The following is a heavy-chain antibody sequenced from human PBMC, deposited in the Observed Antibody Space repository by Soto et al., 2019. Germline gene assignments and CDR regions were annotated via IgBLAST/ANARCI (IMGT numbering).Heavy chain of an antibody. Sequence: SSETLSLTCAVSGGSISSGGYSWSWIRQPPGKGLEWIGYTYHSGSTYYNPSLKSRVTISVDRSKNQFSLKLSSVTAADTAVYYCARGNIVVVPAAQGENWFDPWGQGTLVTVSS. D-gene: IGHD2-2*01. CDR2: TYHSGST. J-gene: IGHJ5*02. V-gene: IGHV4-30-2*01. CDR1: GGSISSGGYS. CDR3: ARGNIVVVPAAQGENWFDP.